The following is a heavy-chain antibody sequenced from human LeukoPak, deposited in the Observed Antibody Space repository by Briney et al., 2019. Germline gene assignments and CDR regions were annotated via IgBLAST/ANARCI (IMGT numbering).Heavy chain of an antibody. Sequence: PGGSLRLSCAASGFTFSSYAMSWVRQAPGKGLEWVSAIGGSGGSTYYADSVKGRFTISRDNSKNTLYLQMNSLRAEDTAVYYCAKDPSSGWYFWFDPWGQGTLVTVSS. D-gene: IGHD6-19*01. CDR2: IGGSGGST. V-gene: IGHV3-23*01. CDR3: AKDPSSGWYFWFDP. J-gene: IGHJ5*02. CDR1: GFTFSSYA.